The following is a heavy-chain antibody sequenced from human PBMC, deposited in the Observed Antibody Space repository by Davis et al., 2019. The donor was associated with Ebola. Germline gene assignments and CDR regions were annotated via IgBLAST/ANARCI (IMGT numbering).Heavy chain of an antibody. CDR1: GFNISTNY. CDR3: ARGGCSAGSCFAY. J-gene: IGHJ4*02. V-gene: IGHV3-53*01. CDR2: IYSGGTT. D-gene: IGHD2-15*01. Sequence: GGSLRLSCAASGFNISTNYMSWVRQAPGRGLQWVAVIYSGGTTYHADSVGGRFTISRDNSKNTLYLQMSSLRLEDTAVYYCARGGCSAGSCFAYWGQGTLVTVSS.